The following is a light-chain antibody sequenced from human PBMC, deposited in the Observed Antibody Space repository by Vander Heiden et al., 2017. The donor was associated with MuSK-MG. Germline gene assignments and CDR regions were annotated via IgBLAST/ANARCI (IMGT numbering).Light chain of an antibody. CDR2: DAS. CDR1: QSVSSY. Sequence: EIVLTQSPATLSLSPGERATLSCRASQSVSSYLAWYQQKPGQAPRLLIYDASNRATGIPARFSGSGSGTDFTLTISSLEPEDFAVYYWQQRSNFLTFGGGTKVEIK. CDR3: QQRSNFLT. V-gene: IGKV3-11*01. J-gene: IGKJ4*01.